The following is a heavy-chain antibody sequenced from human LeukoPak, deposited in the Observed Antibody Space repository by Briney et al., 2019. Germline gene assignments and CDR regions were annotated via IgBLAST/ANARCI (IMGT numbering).Heavy chain of an antibody. V-gene: IGHV1-69*05. J-gene: IGHJ4*02. Sequence: VASVKVSCKASGGTFSSYAISWVRQAPGQGLEWMGGIIPIFGTANYAQKFQGRVTITKDGSTSTAYMVLGSWRSEDTALYSSARKESCATGLLSWGQGALVSVSS. D-gene: IGHD1-26*01. CDR1: GGTFSSYA. CDR3: ARKESCATGLLS. CDR2: IIPIFGTA.